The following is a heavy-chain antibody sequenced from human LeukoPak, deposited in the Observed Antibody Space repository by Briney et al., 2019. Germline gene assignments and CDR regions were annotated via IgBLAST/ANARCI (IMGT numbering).Heavy chain of an antibody. CDR1: GASLNNYY. D-gene: IGHD2-15*01. J-gene: IGHJ3*02. CDR3: ARPVYCSVTTCTGPLHI. CDR2: IDHVGRS. Sequence: PSETLTLTCAVYGASLNNYYWAWIRQSPVKGLEWIGEIDHVGRSRYNPSLKSGLTISVDTSKNQSSLRLSSVTAADTALYFCARPVYCSVTTCTGPLHIWGQGTMVTVSS. V-gene: IGHV4-34*01.